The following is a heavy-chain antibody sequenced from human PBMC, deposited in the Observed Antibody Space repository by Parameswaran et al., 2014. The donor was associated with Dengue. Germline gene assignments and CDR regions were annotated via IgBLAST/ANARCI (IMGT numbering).Heavy chain of an antibody. CDR2: IFSNDEK. D-gene: IGHD5-12*01. J-gene: IGHJ4*02. CDR3: ARIYSGYTYYFDY. Sequence: WIRQPPGKALEWLAHIFSNDEKSYSTSLKSRLTISKDTSKSQVVLTMTNMDPVDTATYYCARIYSGYTYYFDYWGQGTLVTVSS. V-gene: IGHV2-26*01.